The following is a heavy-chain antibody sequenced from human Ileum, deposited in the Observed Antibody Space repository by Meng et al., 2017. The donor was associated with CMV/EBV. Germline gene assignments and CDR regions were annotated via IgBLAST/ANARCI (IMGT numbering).Heavy chain of an antibody. CDR3: ARCPVTAQYSGGRYFDL. V-gene: IGHV4-34*01. D-gene: IGHD2-21*02. CDR1: GGSFSGYF. Sequence: YGGSFSGYFWSWIRQPPGKGLEWIGEINLSGSTNYNPSLTSRVTISADTSNKQFSLKLTSVTAADTAVYYCARCPVTAQYSGGRYFDLWGRGTLVTVSS. J-gene: IGHJ2*01. CDR2: INLSGST.